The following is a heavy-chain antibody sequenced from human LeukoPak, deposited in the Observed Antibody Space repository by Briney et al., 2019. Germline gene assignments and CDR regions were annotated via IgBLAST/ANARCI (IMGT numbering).Heavy chain of an antibody. V-gene: IGHV4-31*11. CDR2: IYYSGST. CDR3: ARDRGPYSGYDSYYFDY. Sequence: SETLSLTCAVYGVSFSGYYWSWIRQPPGKGLEWIGYIYYSGSTYYNPSLKSRVTISVDTSKNQFSLKLSSVTAADTAVYYCARDRGPYSGYDSYYFDYWGQGTLVTVSS. J-gene: IGHJ4*02. D-gene: IGHD5-12*01. CDR1: GVSFSGYY.